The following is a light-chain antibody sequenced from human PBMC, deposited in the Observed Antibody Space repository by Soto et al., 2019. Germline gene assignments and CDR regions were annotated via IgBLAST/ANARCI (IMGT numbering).Light chain of an antibody. CDR3: QQYYSYPST. CDR2: AAS. V-gene: IGKV1-8*01. J-gene: IGKJ1*01. CDR1: QDISSY. Sequence: AIQMTQSPSSLSASTGDRVTITCRASQDISSYLAWYQQKPGKVPKLLIYAASTLQSGVPSRFSGSGSGTDFTLTISSLQSEDFATYYCQQYYSYPSTFGQGTKLDIK.